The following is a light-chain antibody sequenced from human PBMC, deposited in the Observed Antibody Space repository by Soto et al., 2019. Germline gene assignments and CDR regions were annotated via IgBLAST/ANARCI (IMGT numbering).Light chain of an antibody. Sequence: EILMTQSPATLSVSPGDRATISCRASQSVSSNLAWYQQKPGQAPRLLMYDASTRATGVPARFSGSGSGTEFTLTISSVQSEDVAVYYCQQYNNWPPYTFGQGTKLEIK. CDR1: QSVSSN. CDR2: DAS. V-gene: IGKV3-15*01. CDR3: QQYNNWPPYT. J-gene: IGKJ2*01.